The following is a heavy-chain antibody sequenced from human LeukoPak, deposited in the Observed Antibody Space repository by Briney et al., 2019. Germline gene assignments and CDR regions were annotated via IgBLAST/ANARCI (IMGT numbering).Heavy chain of an antibody. V-gene: IGHV4-61*02. CDR3: ARDYIYYNSSGYYSHAFDI. CDR1: GGSISSGSYY. CDR2: IYTSGST. J-gene: IGHJ3*02. D-gene: IGHD3-22*01. Sequence: SETLSLTCTVSGGSISSGSYYWGWLRQPAGTGLEWIGRIYTSGSTNYNPSLKSRVTISVDTSKNQFSLKLSSVTAADTAVYYCARDYIYYNSSGYYSHAFDIWGQGTMVTVSS.